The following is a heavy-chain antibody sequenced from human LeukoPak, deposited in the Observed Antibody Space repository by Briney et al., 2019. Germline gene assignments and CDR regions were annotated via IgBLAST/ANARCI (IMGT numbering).Heavy chain of an antibody. D-gene: IGHD6-13*01. Sequence: ASVKVSCKASGYTFTSYGISWVRQAPGQGLEWMGWISAYNGNTNYAQKLQGRVTMTTDTSTSTAYMELRSLRSDDTAVYYCARDPAGYSSSWYDYYYMDVWGKGTTVTISS. V-gene: IGHV1-18*01. CDR2: ISAYNGNT. CDR3: ARDPAGYSSSWYDYYYMDV. CDR1: GYTFTSYG. J-gene: IGHJ6*03.